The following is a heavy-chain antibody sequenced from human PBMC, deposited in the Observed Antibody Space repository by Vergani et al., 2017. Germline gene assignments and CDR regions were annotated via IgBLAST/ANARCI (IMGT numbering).Heavy chain of an antibody. D-gene: IGHD6-19*01. CDR2: IGTAGAT. V-gene: IGHV3-13*01. CDR3: ARGGIAVAGVDY. Sequence: EVQLVESGGGLVQPGGSLRLSCAASGFTFSSYDMHWVRQAPGKGLEWVSAIGTAGATYYPGSVKGRFTISRENAKNSLYLQMNSLRAGDTAVYYCARGGIAVAGVDYWGQGTLVTVSS. CDR1: GFTFSSYD. J-gene: IGHJ4*02.